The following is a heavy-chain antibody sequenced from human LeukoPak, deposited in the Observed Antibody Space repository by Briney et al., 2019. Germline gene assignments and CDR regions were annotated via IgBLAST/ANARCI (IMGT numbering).Heavy chain of an antibody. J-gene: IGHJ3*02. CDR1: GXTVSSNY. D-gene: IGHD3-22*01. Sequence: PGGSLRLSCAASGXTVSSNYMSWVRQAPGKGLEWVSVIYSGGSTYYADSVKGRFTISRDNSKNTLYLQMNSLRAEDAAVYYCARLESGHYYDSSGYYFDAFDIWGQGTMVTVSS. V-gene: IGHV3-66*01. CDR3: ARLESGHYYDSSGYYFDAFDI. CDR2: IYSGGST.